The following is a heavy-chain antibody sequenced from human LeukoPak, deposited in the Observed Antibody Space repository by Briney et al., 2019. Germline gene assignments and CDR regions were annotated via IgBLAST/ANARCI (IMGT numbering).Heavy chain of an antibody. CDR2: MNPSGST. D-gene: IGHD3-22*01. CDR3: ARAYYYDSSGYYYSYYFDY. CDR1: GGSFSGYY. V-gene: IGHV4-34*01. J-gene: IGHJ4*02. Sequence: SETLSLTCAVYGGSFSGYYWTWIRQTPEKGLEWIGEMNPSGSTSYNPSLKSRVTISVDTSKNQFSLKLSSVTAADTAVYYCARAYYYDSSGYYYSYYFDYWGQGTLVTVSS.